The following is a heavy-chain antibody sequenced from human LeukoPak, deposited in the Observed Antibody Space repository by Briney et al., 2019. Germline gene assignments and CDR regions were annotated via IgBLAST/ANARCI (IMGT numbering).Heavy chain of an antibody. CDR2: IRYDGSNK. CDR1: GFTFSSYG. V-gene: IGHV3-30*02. CDR3: ARSYYEYYYDSSGYYRPYFDY. J-gene: IGHJ4*02. Sequence: GGSLRLSCAASGFTFSSYGMHWVRQAPGKGLEWVAFIRYDGSNKYYADSVKGRFTISRDNAKNTLYLQMNSLRAEDTAVYYCARSYYEYYYDSSGYYRPYFDYWGQGTLVTVSS. D-gene: IGHD3-22*01.